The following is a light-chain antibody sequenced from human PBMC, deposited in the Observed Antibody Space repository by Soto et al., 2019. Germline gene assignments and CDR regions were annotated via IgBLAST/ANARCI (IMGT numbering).Light chain of an antibody. J-gene: IGKJ1*01. CDR1: QCVSSSY. V-gene: IGKV3-20*01. Sequence: EVVLTQSPGTLSLSPGERATLSCRASQCVSSSYLAWYQQKPGQAPRLLIYAASSRATGIPDRFSGSGSETDFTLTISRLEPEDFAVYYCQQYGSSPRTFGQGTKVEIK. CDR2: AAS. CDR3: QQYGSSPRT.